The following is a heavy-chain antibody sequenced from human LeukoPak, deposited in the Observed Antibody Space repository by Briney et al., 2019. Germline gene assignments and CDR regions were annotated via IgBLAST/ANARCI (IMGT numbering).Heavy chain of an antibody. V-gene: IGHV3-9*01. CDR2: VTWNSDSI. D-gene: IGHD6-13*01. J-gene: IGHJ4*02. CDR1: GFNFDEYA. CDR3: AKEPAAAGIQYYFDY. Sequence: PGGSLRLSCAAAGFNFDEYAMHWVRQVPGKGLEWVSGVTWNSDSIGYADSVKGRFTISRDNSKNSLYLQMNSLRAEDTALYYCAKEPAAAGIQYYFDYWGQGTLVTVSS.